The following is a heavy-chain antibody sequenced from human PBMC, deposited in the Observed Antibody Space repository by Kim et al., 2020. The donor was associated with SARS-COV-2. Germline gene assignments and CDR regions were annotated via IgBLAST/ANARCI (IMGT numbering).Heavy chain of an antibody. CDR1: GGSISTYY. D-gene: IGHD6-19*01. Sequence: SETLSLTCTVSGGSISTYYWNWIRQSPQKGLEWIGFISYSGSTNYNPSLKSRVAISVDSSKNQFSLNLSSVTAADTAEYYCAGGGVKQWLCLWGRGTLVTVAS. V-gene: IGHV4-59*13. CDR2: ISYSGST. CDR3: AGGGVKQWLCL. J-gene: IGHJ2*01.